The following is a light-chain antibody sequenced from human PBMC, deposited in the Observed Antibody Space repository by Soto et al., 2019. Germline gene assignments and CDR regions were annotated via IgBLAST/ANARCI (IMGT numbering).Light chain of an antibody. CDR3: QQYNNFIT. J-gene: IGKJ5*01. CDR1: QTIINY. CDR2: RAS. Sequence: DIQMTQSPSSLSASVGDRVTISFRASQTIINYLAWFQQKPGKAPKLLMYRASSLESAVPSRFSGSGSGTEFTLTISSLQPDDFATYYCQQYNNFITFGQGTRLEIK. V-gene: IGKV1-5*03.